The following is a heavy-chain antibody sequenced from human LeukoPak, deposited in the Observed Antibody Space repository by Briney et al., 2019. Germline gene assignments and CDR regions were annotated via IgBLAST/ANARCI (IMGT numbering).Heavy chain of an antibody. J-gene: IGHJ6*02. V-gene: IGHV3-7*01. D-gene: IGHD2-21*01. CDR3: ARYCGGDCYGMDV. Sequence: GGSLRLSCAASGFTFSSYAMSWVRQAPGKGLEWVANTNQDGSEEHYADSVKGRFTISRDNAKNSLYLQMNSLRVEDTAVYYCARYCGGDCYGMDVWGQGTTVTVSS. CDR2: TNQDGSEE. CDR1: GFTFSSYA.